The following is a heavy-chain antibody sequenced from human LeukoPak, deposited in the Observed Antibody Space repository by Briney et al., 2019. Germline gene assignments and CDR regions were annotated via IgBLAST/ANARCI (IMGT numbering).Heavy chain of an antibody. CDR3: ANIQKWLPY. D-gene: IGHD5-18*01. CDR1: GYTFTDYY. CDR2: INLNSGAT. J-gene: IGHJ4*02. Sequence: ASVKVSCKASGYTFTDYYMHWVRQAPGQGLEWMAWINLNSGATHLAQEFQGRVTMTRGTSISTAYMELSRLRSDDTAMYYCANIQKWLPYWGQGTLVTVSS. V-gene: IGHV1-2*02.